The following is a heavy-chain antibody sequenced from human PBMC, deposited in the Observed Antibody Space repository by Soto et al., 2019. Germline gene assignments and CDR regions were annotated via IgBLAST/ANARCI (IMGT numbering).Heavy chain of an antibody. D-gene: IGHD1-26*01. CDR1: GFILSRYS. CDR2: ISRSGDTT. Sequence: GGSLRLSCAASGFILSRYSINWVRQAPGRGLEWVSYISRSGDTTYYADSVKGRFTIFRDNAKDSLYLQMSSLRAEDTAVYYCARDSASQRWFDPWGQGTLVTVSS. J-gene: IGHJ5*02. V-gene: IGHV3-48*01. CDR3: ARDSASQRWFDP.